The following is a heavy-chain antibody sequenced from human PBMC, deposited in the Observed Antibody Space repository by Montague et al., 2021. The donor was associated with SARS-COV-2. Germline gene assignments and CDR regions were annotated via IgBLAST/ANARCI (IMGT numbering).Heavy chain of an antibody. CDR3: ASRPGEPYYYGY. CDR2: ISGSGSST. V-gene: IGHV3-23*01. D-gene: IGHD1-14*01. CDR1: GFTLRSYG. Sequence: SLRLSCAVSGFTLRSYGMTWVRQAPGKGLEWVSAISGSGSSTYYPDSVKGRFTISRDRSRNTLYLQMNSLRVEDTAVYYCASRPGEPYYYGYWGPGALVTVSS. J-gene: IGHJ4*02.